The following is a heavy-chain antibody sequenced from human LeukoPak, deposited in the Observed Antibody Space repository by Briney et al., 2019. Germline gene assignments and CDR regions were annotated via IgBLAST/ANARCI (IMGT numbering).Heavy chain of an antibody. CDR1: GFTFSTYW. V-gene: IGHV3-74*01. Sequence: RGSLRLSCAASGFTFSTYWMHWVRQAPGEGLVWVSHINGDGRNTNYADSVKGRFTISRDNAKNTLYLQMNSLRAEDTAVYYCAREEGATDYWGQGTLVTVSS. D-gene: IGHD1-26*01. J-gene: IGHJ4*02. CDR3: AREEGATDY. CDR2: INGDGRNT.